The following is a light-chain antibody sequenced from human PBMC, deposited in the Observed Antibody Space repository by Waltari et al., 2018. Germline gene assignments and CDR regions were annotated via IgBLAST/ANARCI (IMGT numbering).Light chain of an antibody. CDR3: QQANSFPLT. CDR2: WAS. Sequence: DIVMTQSPDSLAVSLGERATINCKSSQSVLYSSNNKNYLAWYQQKPGQPPKLLIYWASTRESGVPDRFSGSGSETDFTLTISSLQAEDFATYYCQQANSFPLTFGGGTKVEIK. CDR1: QSVLYSSNNKNY. J-gene: IGKJ4*01. V-gene: IGKV4-1*01.